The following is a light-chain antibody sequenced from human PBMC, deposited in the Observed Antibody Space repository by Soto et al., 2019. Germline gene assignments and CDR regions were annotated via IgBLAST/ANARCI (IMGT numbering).Light chain of an antibody. CDR1: QSVSSN. J-gene: IGKJ2*01. Sequence: EIVMTQSPATLSVSPGERATLSCRASQSVSSNLAWYQQKPGQAPRLLIYGASTRATGIPARFSGSGSGTEVTLTTSSLQSEDCAVYYCQQYNNWPPYTFGQVTKLEIK. CDR2: GAS. V-gene: IGKV3-15*01. CDR3: QQYNNWPPYT.